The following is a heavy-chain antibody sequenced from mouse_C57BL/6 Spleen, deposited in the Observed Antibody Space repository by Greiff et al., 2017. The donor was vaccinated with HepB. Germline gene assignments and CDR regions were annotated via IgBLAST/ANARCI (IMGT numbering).Heavy chain of an antibody. CDR1: GYTFTSYW. CDR2: IDPSDGET. Sequence: QVQLQQPGAELVRPGSSVKLSCKASGYTFTSYWMHWVKQKPIQGLEWIGNIDPSDGETNYNQKFKDKATVTVDKSSSTAYMQLSSLTSEDSAVYYWARGGGDYAIDYWGQGTSVTVSS. J-gene: IGHJ4*01. CDR3: ARGGGDYAIDY. V-gene: IGHV1-52*01.